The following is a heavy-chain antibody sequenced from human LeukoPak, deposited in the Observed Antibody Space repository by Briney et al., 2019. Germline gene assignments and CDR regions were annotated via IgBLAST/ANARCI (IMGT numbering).Heavy chain of an antibody. CDR2: IYYSGST. J-gene: IGHJ4*02. CDR1: GGSISSGGYY. Sequence: SQTLSLTCTVSGGSISSGGYYWSWIRQHPGKGLEWIGYIYYSGSTYYNPSLKSRVTISADTSKNQFSLKLSSVTAADTAVYYCARARSAAGNFDYWGQGTLVTVSS. CDR3: ARARSAAGNFDY. V-gene: IGHV4-31*03. D-gene: IGHD6-13*01.